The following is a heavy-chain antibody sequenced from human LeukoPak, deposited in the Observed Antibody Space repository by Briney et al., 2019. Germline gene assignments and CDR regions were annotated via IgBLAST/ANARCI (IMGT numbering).Heavy chain of an antibody. J-gene: IGHJ4*02. V-gene: IGHV4-30-4*01. CDR3: ARHRRYDFWSGLH. Sequence: SETLSLTCTVSGGSISSGDYYWSWIRQPPGKGLEWIAYIYYSGSTDYNPSLKSRVTISVDTSKNQFSLKLSSVTAADTAVYYCARHRRYDFWSGLHWGQGTLVTVSS. CDR1: GGSISSGDYY. D-gene: IGHD3-3*01. CDR2: IYYSGST.